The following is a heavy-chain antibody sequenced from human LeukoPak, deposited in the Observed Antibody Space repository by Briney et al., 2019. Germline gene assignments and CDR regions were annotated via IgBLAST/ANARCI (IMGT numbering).Heavy chain of an antibody. D-gene: IGHD3-10*01. Sequence: SETLSLTCTVSGGSINNYYWSWIRQPAGKGLEWIGRIYISGTTKYNPSLKSRVTMSVDTSKNQCSLKLTSVTAADTAVYYCARGTYYYGLESYWGFDYWGQGTLVTVSS. CDR2: IYISGTT. J-gene: IGHJ4*02. V-gene: IGHV4-4*07. CDR3: ARGTYYYGLESYWGFDY. CDR1: GGSINNYY.